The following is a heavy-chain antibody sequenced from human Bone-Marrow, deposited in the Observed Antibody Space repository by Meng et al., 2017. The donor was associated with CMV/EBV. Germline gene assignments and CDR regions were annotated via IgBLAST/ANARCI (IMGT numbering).Heavy chain of an antibody. CDR1: GGSFSGYY. V-gene: IGHV4-34*01. J-gene: IGHJ5*02. CDR2: INHSGST. CDR3: ARDKAVASELELEWGYNWFDP. Sequence: SETLSLTCAVYGGSFSGYYCSWIRQPPGKGLEWIGEINHSGSTNYNPSLKSRLTISVDTSKNQFSLKLSSVTAADTAVYYCARDKAVASELELEWGYNWFDPWGQGTLVTVSS. D-gene: IGHD1-7*01.